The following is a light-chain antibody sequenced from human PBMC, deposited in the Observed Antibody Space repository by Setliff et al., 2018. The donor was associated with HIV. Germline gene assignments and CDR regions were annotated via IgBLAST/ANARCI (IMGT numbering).Light chain of an antibody. J-gene: IGKJ4*01. CDR2: WAS. CDR1: QNILFKPNNKNY. CDR3: QQYYTTPIT. Sequence: DIVMTQSPDSLAVSLGGRATITCKCRQNILFKPNNKNYLAWYQQKPGQPPKLLIYWASTRDSGVPDRFSGSGSGTDFSLTITNLQAEDVAVYYCQQYYTTPITFGGGTKVDIK. V-gene: IGKV4-1*01.